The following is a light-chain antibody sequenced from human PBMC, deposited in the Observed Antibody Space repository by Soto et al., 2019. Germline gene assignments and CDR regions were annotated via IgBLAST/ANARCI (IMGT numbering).Light chain of an antibody. CDR2: GAS. V-gene: IGKV3-15*01. J-gene: IGKJ1*01. CDR1: QSVGSN. CDR3: QQYTDWPRT. Sequence: ELVMTQSPATLSVSPGEGATLSCRASQSVGSNLAWYQQIPGQVPRLVMYGASTRATGIPARFSGRGSGTEFTLTISSLQSADVAVYYCQQYTDWPRTFGQGTKVEIK.